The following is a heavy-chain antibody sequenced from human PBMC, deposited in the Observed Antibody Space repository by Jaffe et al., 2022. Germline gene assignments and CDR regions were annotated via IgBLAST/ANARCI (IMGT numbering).Heavy chain of an antibody. CDR1: GFTFSSYA. CDR3: AKDPPPIAVAGTGYFQH. D-gene: IGHD6-19*01. Sequence: EVQLLESGGGLVQPGGSLRLSCAASGFTFSSYAMSWVRQAPGKGLEWVSAISGSGGSTYYADSVKGRFTISRDNSKNTLYLQMNSLRAEDTAVYYCAKDPPPIAVAGTGYFQHWGQGTLVTVSS. J-gene: IGHJ1*01. CDR2: ISGSGGST. V-gene: IGHV3-23*01.